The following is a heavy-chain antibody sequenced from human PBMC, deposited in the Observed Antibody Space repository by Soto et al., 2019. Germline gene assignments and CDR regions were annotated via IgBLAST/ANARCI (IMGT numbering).Heavy chain of an antibody. Sequence: ASVKVSCKASGYTFTGYAMHWVRQAPGQRLEWMGWINAGNGNTKYSQKFQGRVTITRDTSASTAYMELSSLRSEDTAVYYCARSFIMIFVVLTSPLYYWGQGTLVPGSS. D-gene: IGHD3-22*01. V-gene: IGHV1-3*01. CDR3: ARSFIMIFVVLTSPLYY. CDR1: GYTFTGYA. CDR2: INAGNGNT. J-gene: IGHJ4*02.